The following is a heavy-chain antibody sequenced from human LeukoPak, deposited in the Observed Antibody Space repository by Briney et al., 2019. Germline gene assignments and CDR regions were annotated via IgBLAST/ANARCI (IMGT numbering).Heavy chain of an antibody. CDR1: GDSVSSNSVA. CDR2: TYYRSKWYN. D-gene: IGHD1-26*01. CDR3: ARKVGSYFDY. Sequence: SQTLSLTCAISGDSVSSNSVAWNWIRQSPSRGLEWLGRTYYRSKWYNDCAVSVKRRITINPDTSKNQFSLQLNSVTPEDTAVYYCARKVGSYFDYWGQGTLVTVSS. V-gene: IGHV6-1*01. J-gene: IGHJ4*02.